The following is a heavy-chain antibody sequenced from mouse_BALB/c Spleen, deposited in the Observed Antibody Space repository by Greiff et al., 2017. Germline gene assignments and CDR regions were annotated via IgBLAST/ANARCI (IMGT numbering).Heavy chain of an antibody. CDR1: GYSFTDYN. Sequence: VQLKESGPELVKPGASVKVSCKASGYSFTDYNMYWVKQSHGKSLEWIGYIDPYNGGTSYNQKFKGKATLTVDKSSSTAFMHLNSLTSEDSAVYYCARGGIYDGYYEMGYYAMDYWGQGTSVTVSS. V-gene: IGHV1S135*01. J-gene: IGHJ4*01. D-gene: IGHD2-3*01. CDR2: IDPYNGGT. CDR3: ARGGIYDGYYEMGYYAMDY.